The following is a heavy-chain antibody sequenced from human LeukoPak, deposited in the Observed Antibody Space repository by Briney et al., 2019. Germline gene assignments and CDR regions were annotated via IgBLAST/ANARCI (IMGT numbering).Heavy chain of an antibody. V-gene: IGHV4-59*08. CDR2: VSYTGST. CDR1: GGSIRGYY. CDR3: ARHPNIVVVPAAIGY. J-gene: IGHJ4*02. Sequence: SETLSLTCTVSGGSIRGYYWTWIRQPPGKGLEWIGYVSYTGSTNYNPSLKSRVTISVDTSKNQFSLKLSSVTAADTAVYYCARHPNIVVVPAAIGYWGQGTLVTVSS. D-gene: IGHD2-2*01.